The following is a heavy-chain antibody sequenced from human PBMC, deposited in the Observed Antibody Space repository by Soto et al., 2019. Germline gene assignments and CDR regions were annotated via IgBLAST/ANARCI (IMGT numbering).Heavy chain of an antibody. Sequence: GASVKVSCKASGYTFTSYYMHWVRQAPGQGLEWMGIINPSGGSTSYAQKFQGRVTMTRDTSTSTVYMELSSLRSEDTAVYYCARDLGVLTPYYYYYYMDVWGKGTTVTVPS. V-gene: IGHV1-46*03. CDR1: GYTFTSYY. CDR2: INPSGGST. D-gene: IGHD2-8*01. CDR3: ARDLGVLTPYYYYYYMDV. J-gene: IGHJ6*03.